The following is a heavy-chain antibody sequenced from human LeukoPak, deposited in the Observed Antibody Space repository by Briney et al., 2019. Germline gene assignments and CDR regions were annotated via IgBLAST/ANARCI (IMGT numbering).Heavy chain of an antibody. CDR1: GFSFSSYV. V-gene: IGHV3-23*01. CDR3: ALLGGYSYGYDY. CDR2: ISRNGGST. J-gene: IGHJ4*02. D-gene: IGHD5-18*01. Sequence: GGSLRLSCVASGFSFSSYVMNWVRQAPGTGLEWVSAISRNGGSTYYADSVKGRFTISRDNSKNTLYLQMNSLRAEDTAVYYCALLGGYSYGYDYWGQGTLVTVSS.